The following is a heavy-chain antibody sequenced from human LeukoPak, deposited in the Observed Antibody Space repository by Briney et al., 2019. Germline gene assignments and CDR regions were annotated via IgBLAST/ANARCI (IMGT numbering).Heavy chain of an antibody. D-gene: IGHD3-3*01. CDR3: AKDGGYDFWSGYYMDY. CDR2: IWYDGSNK. Sequence: GSLRLSCAASGFTFSSYGMHWVRQAPGKGLEWVAVIWYDGSNKYYADSVKGRFTISRDNSKNTLYLQMNSLRAEDTAVYYCAKDGGYDFWSGYYMDYWGQGTLVTVSS. V-gene: IGHV3-33*06. J-gene: IGHJ4*02. CDR1: GFTFSSYG.